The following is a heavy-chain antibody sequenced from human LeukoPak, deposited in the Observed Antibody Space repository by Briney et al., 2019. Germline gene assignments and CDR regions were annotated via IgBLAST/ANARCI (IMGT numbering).Heavy chain of an antibody. CDR1: GFSFISYG. Sequence: GGPLRLSCAASGFSFISYGMHWVCQAPGKGLEWVGVISDDGRSKDYADSVKGRFTISRDNSKDTLYLQMNSLRDEDTAVYYCAKRPSDYGDYVSYFDYWGQGTLVTVSS. CDR2: ISDDGRSK. D-gene: IGHD4-17*01. CDR3: AKRPSDYGDYVSYFDY. J-gene: IGHJ4*02. V-gene: IGHV3-30*18.